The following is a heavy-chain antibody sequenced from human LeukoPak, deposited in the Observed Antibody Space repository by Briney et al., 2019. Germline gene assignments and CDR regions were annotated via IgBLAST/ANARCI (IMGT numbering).Heavy chain of an antibody. Sequence: SETLSLTCSVSGGSIRSSYWNWIRQSPGKGLEWLGYIYYSGGTNYNPSLKGRVTLSIDMSKNQFSLRLTSVTAADTAVYYCARDSMYATNYFDPWGQGTLVTVSS. CDR1: GGSIRSSY. CDR3: ARDSMYATNYFDP. CDR2: IYYSGGT. D-gene: IGHD2-8*01. J-gene: IGHJ5*02. V-gene: IGHV4-59*01.